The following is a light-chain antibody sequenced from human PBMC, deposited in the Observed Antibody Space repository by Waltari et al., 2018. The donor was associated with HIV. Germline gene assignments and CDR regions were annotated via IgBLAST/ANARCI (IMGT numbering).Light chain of an antibody. Sequence: DVVMTQSPLLLPVTLGQPASISCNSSQSLVYTDGNTYLDWFQQRPGQSPRRLLYQVSKRDSGVPDRVSGSGSGTDFTLKIKAVATEDVATYYCMQGTHWPPYTFGQGTKLDI. V-gene: IGKV2-30*01. J-gene: IGKJ2*01. CDR2: QVS. CDR3: MQGTHWPPYT. CDR1: QSLVYTDGNTY.